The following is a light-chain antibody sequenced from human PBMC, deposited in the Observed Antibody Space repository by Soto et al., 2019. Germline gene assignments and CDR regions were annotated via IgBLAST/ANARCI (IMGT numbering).Light chain of an antibody. J-gene: IGKJ4*01. V-gene: IGKV1-39*01. CDR2: VAS. Sequence: DIQMTQSPSSLSASVGDRITITCRASQNINNYLNWYQQKPGKAPELLLYVASILHSGVPSRFSGSGSGTDFTLTISNLQPEDFANYYCQQSYSSAPLTFGGGTKVEIK. CDR3: QQSYSSAPLT. CDR1: QNINNY.